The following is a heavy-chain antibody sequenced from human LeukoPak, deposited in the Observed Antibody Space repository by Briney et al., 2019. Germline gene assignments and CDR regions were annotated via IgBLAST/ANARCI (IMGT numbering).Heavy chain of an antibody. D-gene: IGHD6-13*01. Sequence: GGSLRLSCAASDFTFSSYWMHWVRQAPGEGLVWVSRINGDGGSTTYADSVKGRFTISRDNAKNTLYLQMNSLRAEGTAMYYCARGPRIAYYGVDVWGKGTTVTVSS. J-gene: IGHJ6*04. CDR3: ARGPRIAYYGVDV. V-gene: IGHV3-74*03. CDR1: DFTFSSYW. CDR2: INGDGGST.